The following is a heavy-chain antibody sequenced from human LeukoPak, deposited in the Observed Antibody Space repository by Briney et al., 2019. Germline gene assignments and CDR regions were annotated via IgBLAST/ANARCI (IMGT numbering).Heavy chain of an antibody. CDR1: GGSISSSSYY. V-gene: IGHV4-39*07. D-gene: IGHD3-22*01. CDR2: IYYSGST. Sequence: SETLSLTCTVSGGSISSSSYYWGWIRQPPGKGLEWIGSIYYSGSTYYNPSLKSRVTISVDTSKNQFSLKLSSVTAADTAVYYCARAEDYYDSSGYYVGAFDIWGQGTMVTVSS. CDR3: ARAEDYYDSSGYYVGAFDI. J-gene: IGHJ3*02.